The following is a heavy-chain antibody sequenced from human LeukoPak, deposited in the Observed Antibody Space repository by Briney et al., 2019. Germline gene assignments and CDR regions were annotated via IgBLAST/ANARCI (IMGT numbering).Heavy chain of an antibody. V-gene: IGHV1-46*03. D-gene: IGHD4-23*01. CDR3: ARGAVGGNSAYYYYMDV. CDR1: GYTFTSYY. J-gene: IGHJ6*03. Sequence: ASVKVSCKASGYTFTSYYMHWERQAPGQGLEWMGIINPSGGSTSYSQKFQGRVTMTRDTSTSTVYMELSSLRSEDTAVYYCARGAVGGNSAYYYYMDVWGKGTTVTVSS. CDR2: INPSGGST.